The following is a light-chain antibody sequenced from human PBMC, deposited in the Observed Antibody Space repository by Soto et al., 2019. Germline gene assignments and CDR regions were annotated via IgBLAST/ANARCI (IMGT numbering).Light chain of an antibody. CDR1: QSVSSW. V-gene: IGKV1-5*03. CDR3: QEYHSYS. J-gene: IGKJ2*01. Sequence: DIQMTQSPSTLSAALGDRVTITCRASQSVSSWLAWYQQKPGKAPKLLIYKASSLESGVPPRFSGSGSGTEFTHTISSLQPEDFATYYCQEYHSYSFGQGTKLELK. CDR2: KAS.